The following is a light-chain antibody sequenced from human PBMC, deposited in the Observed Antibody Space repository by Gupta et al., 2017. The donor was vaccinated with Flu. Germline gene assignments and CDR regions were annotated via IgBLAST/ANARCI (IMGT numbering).Light chain of an antibody. J-gene: IGKJ1*01. CDR2: WSS. V-gene: IGKV4-1*01. CDR1: QSILFTYSNKNY. Sequence: VMTQSPDPLTVSLGERATINCKSSQSILFTYSNKNYLAWYQQKPGQPPKLLIYWSSTRESGVPDRFSGSGSGTDFTLTISSLQAEDVAVYYCQQYHSIPWTFGQGTRVEIK. CDR3: QQYHSIPWT.